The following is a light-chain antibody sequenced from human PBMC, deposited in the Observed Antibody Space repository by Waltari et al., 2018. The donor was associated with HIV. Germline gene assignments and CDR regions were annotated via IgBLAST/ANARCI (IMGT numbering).Light chain of an antibody. Sequence: DIVMPQFPDSLAVSLGAKSPINCRPNQNLLYSCVNVLAWYQQRPGRPPQLLIHWASTRESGVPDRFSGSGSGTNFTLTISSLQAEDVAVYYCQQYYSGFFTFGPGTKVDI. J-gene: IGKJ3*01. CDR1: QNLLYSCVNV. CDR2: WAS. V-gene: IGKV4-1*01. CDR3: QQYYSGFFT.